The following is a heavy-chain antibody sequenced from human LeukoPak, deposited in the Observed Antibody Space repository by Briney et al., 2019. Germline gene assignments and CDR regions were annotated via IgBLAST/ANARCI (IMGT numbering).Heavy chain of an antibody. D-gene: IGHD3-3*01. CDR1: GFTFSICG. CDR3: ARGSEWSSGVSDY. CDR2: ISGSSTYI. J-gene: IGHJ4*02. Sequence: GGSLRLSCAASGFTFSICGMNWVRQAPGKGLEWVSSISGSSTYIYYADSVKGRFTISRDNAKNSLYLQMNSLRAEDTAVYYCARGSEWSSGVSDYWGQGTLVTVSS. V-gene: IGHV3-21*01.